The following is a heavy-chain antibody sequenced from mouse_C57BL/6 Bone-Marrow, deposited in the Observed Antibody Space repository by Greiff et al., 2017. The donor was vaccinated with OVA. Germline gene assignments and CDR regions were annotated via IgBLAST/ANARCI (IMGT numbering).Heavy chain of an antibody. Sequence: QVQLQQPGAELVKPGASVKLSCKASGYTFTSYWMHWVKQRPGQGLEWIGMIHPNSGGTNYNEKFQSKATLTVDKSSSTAYMQLSSLTSEDSAVYYCARGYGSPYAMDYWGQGTSVTVSS. CDR1: GYTFTSYW. CDR3: ARGYGSPYAMDY. CDR2: IHPNSGGT. V-gene: IGHV1-64*01. D-gene: IGHD1-1*01. J-gene: IGHJ4*01.